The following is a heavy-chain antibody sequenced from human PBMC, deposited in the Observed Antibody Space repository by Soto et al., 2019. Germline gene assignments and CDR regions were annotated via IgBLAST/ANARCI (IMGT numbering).Heavy chain of an antibody. CDR3: TTGTVYAILGI. CDR2: IKSKTDGGTT. V-gene: IGHV3-15*07. J-gene: IGHJ3*02. Sequence: GGSLRLSCAASGFTFSNAWMNWVRQAPGKGLEWVGRIKSKTDGGTTDYAAPVKGRFTISRDDSKNTLYLQMNRLKTVDTAVYYCTTGTVYAILGIWGQGTMVTVSS. D-gene: IGHD2-8*01. CDR1: GFTFSNAW.